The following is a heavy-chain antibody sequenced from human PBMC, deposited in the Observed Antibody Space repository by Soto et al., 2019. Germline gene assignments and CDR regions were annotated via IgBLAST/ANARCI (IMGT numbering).Heavy chain of an antibody. CDR2: IIPIFGTA. CDR3: ASCPDYGDYQGYFDY. J-gene: IGHJ4*02. Sequence: QVQLVQSGAEVKKPGSSVKVSCKASGGTFSSYAISWVRQSPGQGLEWMGGIIPIFGTANYAQKFQGRVTITADDSTSPAYMELSRLGSEDTAVYYCASCPDYGDYQGYFDYWGQGTLVTVSS. V-gene: IGHV1-69*12. D-gene: IGHD4-17*01. CDR1: GGTFSSYA.